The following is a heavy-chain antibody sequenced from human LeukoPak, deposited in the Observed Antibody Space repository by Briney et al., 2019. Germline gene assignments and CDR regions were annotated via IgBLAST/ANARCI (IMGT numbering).Heavy chain of an antibody. J-gene: IGHJ4*02. Sequence: PSQTLSLTCTVSGGSVSDYYWSWIRQSPGKGLEWIGYIYYTGSTSYNPSLRSRVTMSADTSKNQFSLKLSSVTAADTAVYYCASRKLGNDYWGQGTLVTVSS. V-gene: IGHV4-59*02. CDR3: ASRKLGNDY. CDR2: IYYTGST. CDR1: GGSVSDYY. D-gene: IGHD7-27*01.